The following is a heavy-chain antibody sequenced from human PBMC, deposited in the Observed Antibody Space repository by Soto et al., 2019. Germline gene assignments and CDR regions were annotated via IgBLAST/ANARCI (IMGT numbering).Heavy chain of an antibody. CDR3: ARDSGGSGLTDY. J-gene: IGHJ4*02. D-gene: IGHD3-10*01. V-gene: IGHV4-31*03. CDR1: GGSISSGGYY. CDR2: IYYSGST. Sequence: QVQLQELGPGLVKPSQTLSLTCTVSGGSISSGGYYWSWIRQHPGKGREWIGYIYYSGSTYYNPSIKSRVTISVDTSKNQFSLKLSSVTAADTAVYYCARDSGGSGLTDYWGQGTLVTVSS.